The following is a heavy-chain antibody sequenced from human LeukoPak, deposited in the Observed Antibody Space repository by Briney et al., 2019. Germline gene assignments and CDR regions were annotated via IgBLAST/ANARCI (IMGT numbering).Heavy chain of an antibody. CDR1: GFTFSGYD. J-gene: IGHJ4*02. CDR3: ARSPSYSSSWYALDS. V-gene: IGHV3-13*01. D-gene: IGHD6-13*01. CDR2: IGTTGDT. Sequence: GGSLSLFCEASGFTFSGYDMQWVRQATGKGLEWVSAIGTTGDTYYSDSVRGRFTISRENAKNSLDLQMNSLRAGDTAVYYCARSPSYSSSWYALDSWGQGTLVTVSS.